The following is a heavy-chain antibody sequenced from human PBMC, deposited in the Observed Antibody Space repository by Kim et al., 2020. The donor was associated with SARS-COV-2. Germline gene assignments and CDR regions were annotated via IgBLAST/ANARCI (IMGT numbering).Heavy chain of an antibody. CDR2: INHSGST. CDR1: GGSFSGYY. CDR3: ARGSSSSYTKRGYYFDY. Sequence: SETLSLTCAVYGGSFSGYYWSWIRQPPGKGLEWIGEINHSGSTNYNPSLKSRVTISVDTSKNQFSLKLSSVTTADTAVYYCARGSSSSYTKRGYYFDYWGQGTLVTVSS. V-gene: IGHV4-34*01. J-gene: IGHJ4*02. D-gene: IGHD6-13*01.